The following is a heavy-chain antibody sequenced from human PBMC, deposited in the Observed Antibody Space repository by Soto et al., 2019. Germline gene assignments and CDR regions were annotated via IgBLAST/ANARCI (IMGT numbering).Heavy chain of an antibody. V-gene: IGHV3-33*01. CDR2: IWHDGSNK. J-gene: IGHJ4*02. Sequence: WGSLRLSCAASGFTFNNYGMHWVRKAPGKGLEWVAIIWHDGSNKYYADSVKGRFTISRDNSKNTLYLQMNSLRAEDTAVYYCAREKAYSKDYWGQGTLVTVSS. CDR1: GFTFNNYG. D-gene: IGHD4-4*01. CDR3: AREKAYSKDY.